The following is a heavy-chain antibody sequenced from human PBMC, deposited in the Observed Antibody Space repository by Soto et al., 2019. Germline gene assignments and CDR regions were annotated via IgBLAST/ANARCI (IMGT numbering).Heavy chain of an antibody. CDR1: GGSISSYY. Sequence: SETLSLTCTVSGGSISSYYWSWIRPPPGKGLEWIGYIYYSGSTNYNPSLKSRVTISVDTSKNQFSLKLSSVTAADTAVYYCARKRYPSSYYYYGMDVWGQGTTVTVSS. J-gene: IGHJ6*02. D-gene: IGHD3-16*01. V-gene: IGHV4-59*01. CDR2: IYYSGST. CDR3: ARKRYPSSYYYYGMDV.